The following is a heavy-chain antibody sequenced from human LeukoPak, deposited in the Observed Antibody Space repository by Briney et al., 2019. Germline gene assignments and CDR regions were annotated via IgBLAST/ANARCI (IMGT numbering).Heavy chain of an antibody. CDR1: GGSISSGDYY. V-gene: IGHV4-30-4*08. D-gene: IGHD3-3*01. CDR2: IYYSGST. Sequence: TLSLTCTVSGGSISSGDYYWSWIRQPPGKGLEWIGHIYYSGSTYYNPSLKSRVTISVDTSKNQFSLKLSSVTAADTAVYYCASRMEWSSHIDYWGQGTLVTVSS. CDR3: ASRMEWSSHIDY. J-gene: IGHJ4*02.